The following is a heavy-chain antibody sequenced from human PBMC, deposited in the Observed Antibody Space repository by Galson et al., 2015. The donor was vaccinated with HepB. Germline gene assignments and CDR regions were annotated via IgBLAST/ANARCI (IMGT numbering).Heavy chain of an antibody. V-gene: IGHV4-34*01. CDR3: ASIYGSGSYYFFDY. CDR1: GGSFSGYY. Sequence: ETLSLTCAVYGGSFSGYYWSWIRQPPGKGLEWIGEINHSGSTNYNPSLKSRVTISVDTSKNQFSLKLSSVTAADTAVYYCASIYGSGSYYFFDYWGQGTLVTVSS. J-gene: IGHJ4*02. CDR2: INHSGST. D-gene: IGHD3-10*01.